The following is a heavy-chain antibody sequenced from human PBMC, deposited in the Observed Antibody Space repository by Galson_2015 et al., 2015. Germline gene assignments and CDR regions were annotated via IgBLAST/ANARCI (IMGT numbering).Heavy chain of an antibody. V-gene: IGHV3-33*01. CDR3: ARETIRVAVAGTLDP. Sequence: SLRLSCAASGFTFSSYGMHWVRQAPGKGLEWVAVIWYDGSNKYYADSVKGRFTISRDNSENTLYLQMNSLRAEDTAVYYCARETIRVAVAGTLDPWGQGTLVTVSS. J-gene: IGHJ5*02. CDR2: IWYDGSNK. D-gene: IGHD6-19*01. CDR1: GFTFSSYG.